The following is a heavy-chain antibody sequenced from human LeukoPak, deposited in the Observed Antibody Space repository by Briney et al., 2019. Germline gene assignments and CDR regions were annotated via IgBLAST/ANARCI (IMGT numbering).Heavy chain of an antibody. CDR1: GYSISNGYY. D-gene: IGHD3-10*01. V-gene: IGHV4-38-2*02. Sequence: PSETLSLTCTVSGYSISNGYYWGWIRQPPGKGLEWIGSSYHSGSTYYNPSLKSRVTISVDTSKNQFSLKLSSVTAADTAVYYCASRGLWGYGSGSYNWFDPWGQGTLVTVSS. CDR3: ASRGLWGYGSGSYNWFDP. CDR2: SYHSGST. J-gene: IGHJ5*02.